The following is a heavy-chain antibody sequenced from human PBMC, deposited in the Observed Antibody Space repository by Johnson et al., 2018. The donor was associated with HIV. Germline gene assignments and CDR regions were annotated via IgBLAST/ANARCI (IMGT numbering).Heavy chain of an antibody. V-gene: IGHV3-30*04. J-gene: IGHJ3*02. Sequence: QMLLVESGGGLVQPGGSLRLSCAASGFTFSSYAMHWVRQAPVKGLEYVSAIISYDGSNKHYADSVKGRLTISRDNSKNPLYLQMNSLRAEDTAVYYCARDQAIFGVVLASDAFDIWGQGTMVTVSS. D-gene: IGHD3-3*01. CDR1: GFTFSSYA. CDR2: ISYDGSNK. CDR3: ARDQAIFGVVLASDAFDI.